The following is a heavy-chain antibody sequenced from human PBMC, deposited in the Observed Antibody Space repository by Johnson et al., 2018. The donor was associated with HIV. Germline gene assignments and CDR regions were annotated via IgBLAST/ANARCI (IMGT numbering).Heavy chain of an antibody. D-gene: IGHD1-26*01. V-gene: IGHV3-23*04. Sequence: VQLVESGGGLVKPGGSLRLSCAGSGFTFIDYYMSWIRQAPGKGLEWVSAISDSGGSTYYADSVKGRFTISRDNSKKTLYLQMNSLRAEDTAVYYCAKERDSGSYFDAFDLWGQGTMVTVSS. CDR3: AKERDSGSYFDAFDL. J-gene: IGHJ3*01. CDR2: ISDSGGST. CDR1: GFTFIDYY.